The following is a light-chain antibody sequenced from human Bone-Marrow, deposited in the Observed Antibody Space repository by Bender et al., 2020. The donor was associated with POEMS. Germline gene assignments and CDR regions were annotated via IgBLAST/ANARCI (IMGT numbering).Light chain of an antibody. V-gene: IGLV2-14*01. CDR2: DVS. Sequence: QSALTQPASVSGSPGQSIIISCTGTSSDVGGYNYVSWYQQHPGKAPRFIISDVSHRPSGVSNRFSGSRSGSTASLTISGLQAEDEADYYCSSYSSSTVVVGGGTKLTVL. CDR1: SSDVGGYNY. CDR3: SSYSSSTVV. J-gene: IGLJ2*01.